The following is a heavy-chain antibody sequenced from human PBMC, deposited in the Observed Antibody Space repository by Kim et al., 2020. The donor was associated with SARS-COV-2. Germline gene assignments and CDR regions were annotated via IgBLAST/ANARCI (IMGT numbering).Heavy chain of an antibody. Sequence: SVKVSCKASGFTFTSSAVQWVRQARGQRLEWIGWIVVGSGNTNYAQKFQERVTITRDMSTSTAYMELSSLRSEDTAVYYCAAGIGRFWPPPGWGQGTLVTVSS. CDR2: IVVGSGNT. J-gene: IGHJ4*02. CDR1: GFTFTSSA. D-gene: IGHD2-15*01. CDR3: AAGIGRFWPPPG. V-gene: IGHV1-58*01.